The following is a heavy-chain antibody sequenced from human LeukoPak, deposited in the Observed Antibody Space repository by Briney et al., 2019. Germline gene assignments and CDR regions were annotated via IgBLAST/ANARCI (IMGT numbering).Heavy chain of an antibody. CDR3: ASHPYSSGWSGTYGMDV. D-gene: IGHD6-19*01. CDR2: IYYSGST. Sequence: SQTLSLTCSVSGDSIGSGDNYWSWIRQPPGKGLEWIGYIYYSGSTNYNPSLKSRVTISVDTSKNQFSLKLSSVTAAGTAVYYCASHPYSSGWSGTYGMDVWGQGTTVTVSS. CDR1: GDSIGSGDNY. V-gene: IGHV4-30-4*01. J-gene: IGHJ6*02.